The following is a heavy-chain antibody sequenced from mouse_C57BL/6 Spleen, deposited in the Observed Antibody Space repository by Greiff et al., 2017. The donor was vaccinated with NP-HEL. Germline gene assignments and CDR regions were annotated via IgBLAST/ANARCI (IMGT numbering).Heavy chain of an antibody. V-gene: IGHV1-52*01. CDR3: ARGGYYYGSNWYFDV. D-gene: IGHD1-1*01. CDR2: IDPSDSET. J-gene: IGHJ1*03. Sequence: QVQLQQPGAELVRPGSSVKLSCKASGYTFTSYWMHWVKQRPIQGLEWIGNIDPSDSETHYNQKFKDKATLTVDKSSSTAYMQLSSLTSEDSAVYYCARGGYYYGSNWYFDVWGTGTTVTVSS. CDR1: GYTFTSYW.